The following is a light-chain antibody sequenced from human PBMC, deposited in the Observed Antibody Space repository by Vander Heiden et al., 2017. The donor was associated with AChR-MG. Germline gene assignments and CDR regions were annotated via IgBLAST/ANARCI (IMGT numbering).Light chain of an antibody. CDR1: SSDVGNFDY. J-gene: IGLJ2*01. CDR3: SSYAGSGKVV. V-gene: IGLV2-8*01. Sequence: QSALTQPPSAPGSLGQSVTISCTGTSSDVGNFDYVSWFQEHPGKAPKLIIYEVNKRPSGVPDRLSGSKSGNTAPLTVSGLQAEDEALYYCSSYAGSGKVVFGGGTELTVL. CDR2: EVN.